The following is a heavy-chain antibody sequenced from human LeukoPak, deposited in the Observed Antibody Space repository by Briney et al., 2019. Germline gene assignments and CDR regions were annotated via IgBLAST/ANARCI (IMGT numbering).Heavy chain of an antibody. J-gene: IGHJ4*02. CDR3: ARRSRFLDY. CDR2: IIHIFGTA. Sequence: GSSVKVSCKASGGTFRSYSIRWVRQAPGQGLEWMGGIIHIFGTAHYAQKFQGRVTITAGESTSTTYRELSSLRSEDTAVYSWARRSRFLDYGGQGTLVTVSS. V-gene: IGHV1-69*01. CDR1: GGTFRSYS.